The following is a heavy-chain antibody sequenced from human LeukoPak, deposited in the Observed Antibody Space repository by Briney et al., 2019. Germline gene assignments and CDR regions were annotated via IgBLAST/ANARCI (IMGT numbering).Heavy chain of an antibody. Sequence: ASMKVSCKASGGTFSSYAISWVRQAPGQGLEWMGGIIPIFGTANYAQKFQGRVTITADESTSTAYMELSSLRSEDTAVYYCAGGTGRYSGYDRVFDYWGQGTLVTVSS. J-gene: IGHJ4*02. CDR1: GGTFSSYA. D-gene: IGHD5-12*01. CDR2: IIPIFGTA. CDR3: AGGTGRYSGYDRVFDY. V-gene: IGHV1-69*01.